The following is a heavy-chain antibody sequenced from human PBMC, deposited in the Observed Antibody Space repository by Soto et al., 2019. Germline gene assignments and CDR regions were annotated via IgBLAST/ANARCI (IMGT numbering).Heavy chain of an antibody. Sequence: VKVSCKASGYTFTSYAMHWVRQAPGQRLEWMGWINAGNGNTKYSQKFQGRVTITRDTSASTAYMELSSLRSEDTAVYYCARVEGAWRYFDLWGRGTLVTVSS. D-gene: IGHD1-26*01. CDR1: GYTFTSYA. CDR3: ARVEGAWRYFDL. V-gene: IGHV1-3*01. J-gene: IGHJ2*01. CDR2: INAGNGNT.